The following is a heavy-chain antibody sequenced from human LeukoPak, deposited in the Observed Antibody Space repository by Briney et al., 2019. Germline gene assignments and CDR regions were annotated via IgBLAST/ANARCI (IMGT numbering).Heavy chain of an antibody. CDR1: GYTFTGYY. D-gene: IGHD4-17*01. V-gene: IGHV1-2*02. J-gene: IGHJ3*02. Sequence: GASVKVSCKASGYTFTGYYMHWVRQAPGQGLEWMGWINPNSGGTNYAQKFQGRVTMTRDTSISTAYMELSRLRSDDTAVYYCAREAYGDGGAFDIWGQGTMVTVSS. CDR3: AREAYGDGGAFDI. CDR2: INPNSGGT.